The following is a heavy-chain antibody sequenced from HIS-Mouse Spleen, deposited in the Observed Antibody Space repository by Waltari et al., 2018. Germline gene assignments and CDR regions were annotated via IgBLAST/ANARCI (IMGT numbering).Heavy chain of an antibody. J-gene: IGHJ4*02. CDR3: AGGALSDIVVVPAAIRGFDY. CDR1: GGSFSGYY. D-gene: IGHD2-2*02. Sequence: QVQLQQWGAGLLKPSETLSLTCAVYGGSFSGYYWSWIRQPPGKGLEWMGEINHSGSTIHNAALKSRVTISVDTSKNQFSRKLSSVTAADTAVYYCAGGALSDIVVVPAAIRGFDYWGQGTLVTVSS. CDR2: INHSGST. V-gene: IGHV4-34*01.